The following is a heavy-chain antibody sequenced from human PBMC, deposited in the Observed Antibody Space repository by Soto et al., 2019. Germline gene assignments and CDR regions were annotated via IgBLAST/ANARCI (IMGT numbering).Heavy chain of an antibody. J-gene: IGHJ4*02. D-gene: IGHD6-6*01. CDR2: INPSGGST. CDR1: GYTFTSYY. V-gene: IGHV1-46*01. CDR3: AKNLPDLWSSSSYYFDY. Sequence: SVKVSCKASGYTFTSYYMHWVRQAPGQGLEWMGIINPSGGSTSYAQKFQGRVTMTRDTSTSTVYMELSSLRSEDTAVYYCAKNLPDLWSSSSYYFDYWGQGTLVTVSS.